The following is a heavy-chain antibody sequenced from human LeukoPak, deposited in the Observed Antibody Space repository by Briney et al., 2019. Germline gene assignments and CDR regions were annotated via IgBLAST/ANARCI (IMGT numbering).Heavy chain of an antibody. Sequence: PGGSLRLSCAAPGFTFSGSAMHWVRQASGKGLEWLGHIRSKANNYATAYAASVKGRFTISRDDSKNTAYLQVNGLKIEDTAVYYCARHGLAFDYWGQGTLVTVSS. CDR2: IRSKANNYAT. CDR3: ARHGLAFDY. J-gene: IGHJ4*02. CDR1: GFTFSGSA. V-gene: IGHV3-73*01. D-gene: IGHD3-16*01.